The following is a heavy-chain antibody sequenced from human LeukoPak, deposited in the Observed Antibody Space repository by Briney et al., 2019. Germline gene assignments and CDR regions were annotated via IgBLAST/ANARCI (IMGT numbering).Heavy chain of an antibody. CDR1: GFTVSSNY. CDR2: IYSGGST. CDR3: ARVVSYCSGGSCYSRDYYYYVDV. J-gene: IGHJ6*03. D-gene: IGHD2-15*01. Sequence: GGSLRLSCAASGFTVSSNYMSWVRQAPEKGLEWVSVIYSGGSTYYADSVKGRFTISRDNSKNTLYLQMNSLRAEDTAVYYCARVVSYCSGGSCYSRDYYYYVDVWGKGTTVTVSS. V-gene: IGHV3-53*01.